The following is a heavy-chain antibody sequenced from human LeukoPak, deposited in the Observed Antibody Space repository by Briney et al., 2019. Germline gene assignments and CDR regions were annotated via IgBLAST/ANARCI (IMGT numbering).Heavy chain of an antibody. CDR3: ARVYLGSTSSPFDY. CDR2: IYYSGST. CDR1: GGSISSSSYY. Sequence: KASETLSLTCTVSGGSISSSSYYWGWIRQPPGKGLEWIGSIYYSGSTYYNPSLKSRVTISVDTSKNQFSLKLSSVTAADTAVYYCARVYLGSTSSPFDYWGQGTLVTVSS. D-gene: IGHD2-2*01. V-gene: IGHV4-39*07. J-gene: IGHJ4*02.